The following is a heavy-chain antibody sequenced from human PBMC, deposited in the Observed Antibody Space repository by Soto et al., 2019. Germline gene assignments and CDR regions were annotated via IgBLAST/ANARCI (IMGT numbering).Heavy chain of an antibody. CDR1: GGTFSSYR. Sequence: SVKVSCKASGGTFSSYRINWVRQAPGQGLEWVGGIVPIYRTADYAQKFQGRVTITADESARTSYMELRSLKFQDTAVYYCVRDSGAKLSSSWGQGTLVTVSS. V-gene: IGHV1-69*13. CDR3: VRDSGAKLSSS. CDR2: IVPIYRTA. J-gene: IGHJ4*02. D-gene: IGHD6-13*01.